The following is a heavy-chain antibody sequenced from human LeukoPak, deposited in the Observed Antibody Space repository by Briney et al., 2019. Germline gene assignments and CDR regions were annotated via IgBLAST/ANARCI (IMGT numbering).Heavy chain of an antibody. D-gene: IGHD3-16*01. CDR1: GGSISSYY. Sequence: PSETLSLTCTVSGGSISSYYWSWIRQPAGKGLEWIGRIYTSGSTNYNPSLKSRVTISVDKSKNQFSLKLSSVTATDTAVYYCARGADYDYVWGSLHYFDYWGQGTLVTVSS. CDR3: ARGADYDYVWGSLHYFDY. V-gene: IGHV4-4*07. J-gene: IGHJ4*02. CDR2: IYTSGST.